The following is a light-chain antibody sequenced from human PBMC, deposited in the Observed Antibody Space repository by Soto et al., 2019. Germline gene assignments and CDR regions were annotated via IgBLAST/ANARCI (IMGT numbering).Light chain of an antibody. CDR3: YRYDTRQYT. J-gene: IGKJ2*01. Sequence: DIQMTQSPSSLSASIGDRVTITCQASQDITSYLNWFQQKPGKAPKLLIYGASNLETGVPSRFSGSGSGTDFTFIISSLQPEDIATYYCYRYDTRQYTFGQGNKLEIK. V-gene: IGKV1-33*01. CDR2: GAS. CDR1: QDITSY.